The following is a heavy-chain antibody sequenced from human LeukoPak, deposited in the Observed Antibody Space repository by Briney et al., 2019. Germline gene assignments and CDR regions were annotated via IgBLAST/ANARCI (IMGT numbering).Heavy chain of an antibody. CDR1: GFTFSSYG. D-gene: IGHD6-19*01. V-gene: IGHV3-30*18. Sequence: QPEGSLRLSCAASGFTFSSYGMHWVRQAPGKGLEWVAVISYDGSNKYYADSVKGRFTISRDNSKNTLYLQMNSLRAEDTAVYYCAKAVAGTLYQDYWGQGTLVTVSS. CDR3: AKAVAGTLYQDY. CDR2: ISYDGSNK. J-gene: IGHJ4*02.